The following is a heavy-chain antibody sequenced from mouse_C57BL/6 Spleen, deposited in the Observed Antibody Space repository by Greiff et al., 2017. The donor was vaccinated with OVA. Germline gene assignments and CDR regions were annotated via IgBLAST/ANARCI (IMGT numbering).Heavy chain of an antibody. V-gene: IGHV1-61*01. CDR1: GYTFTSYW. CDR2: IYPSDSET. J-gene: IGHJ4*01. CDR3: ARGAYYSNPYYAMDY. Sequence: QVHVKQSGAELVRPGSSVKLSCKASGYTFTSYWMDWVKQRPGQGLEWIGNIYPSDSETHYNQKFKDKATLTVDKSSSTAYMQLSSLTSEDSAVYYCARGAYYSNPYYAMDYWGQGTSVTVSS. D-gene: IGHD2-5*01.